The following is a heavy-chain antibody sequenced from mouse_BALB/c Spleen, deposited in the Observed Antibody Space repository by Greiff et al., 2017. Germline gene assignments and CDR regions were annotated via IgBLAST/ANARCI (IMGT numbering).Heavy chain of an antibody. J-gene: IGHJ4*01. CDR1: GFNIKDTY. D-gene: IGHD1-1*01. CDR3: AIAYGSSYDAMDY. CDR2: IDPANGNT. Sequence: VQLQQSGAELVKPGASVKLSCTASGFNIKDTYMHWVKQRPEQGLEWIGRIDPANGNTKYDPKFQGKATITADTSSNTAYLQLSSLTSEDTAVYYCAIAYGSSYDAMDYWGQGTSVTVSS. V-gene: IGHV14-3*02.